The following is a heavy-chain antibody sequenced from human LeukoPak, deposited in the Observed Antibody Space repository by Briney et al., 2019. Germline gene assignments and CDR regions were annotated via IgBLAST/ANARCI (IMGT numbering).Heavy chain of an antibody. D-gene: IGHD2/OR15-2a*01. CDR2: IFPSGGEI. J-gene: IGHJ4*02. CDR3: ATYRQVLLPFES. Sequence: GGSLRLSCAASGFTFSSYAMHWVRQPPGKGLEWVSSIFPSGGEIHYADSVRGRFTISRDNSKSTLSLQMNSLRAEDTAIYYCATYRQVLLPFESWGQGTLVTVSS. CDR1: GFTFSSYA. V-gene: IGHV3-23*01.